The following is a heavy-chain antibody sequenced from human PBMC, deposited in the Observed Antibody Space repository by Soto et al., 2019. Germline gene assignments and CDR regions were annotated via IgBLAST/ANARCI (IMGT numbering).Heavy chain of an antibody. CDR3: AVFWSGYVTPRYYYGMDV. CDR2: FDPEDGET. CDR1: GYTLTELS. V-gene: IGHV1-24*01. Sequence: ASVKVSCKVSGYTLTELSMHWVRQAPGKGLEWMGGFDPEDGETIYAQKFQGRVTMTEDTSTDTAYMELSSLRSEDTAVYYCAVFWSGYVTPRYYYGMDVWGQGTTVTVSS. D-gene: IGHD3-3*01. J-gene: IGHJ6*02.